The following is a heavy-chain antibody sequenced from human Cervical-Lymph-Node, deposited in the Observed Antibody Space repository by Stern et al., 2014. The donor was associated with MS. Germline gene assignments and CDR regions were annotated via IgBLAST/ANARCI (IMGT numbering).Heavy chain of an antibody. CDR1: GFTVSRDY. Sequence: EVQLVESGGGVIQPGGSLRLSCTASGFTVSRDYMTWVRQAPGKGLEWVSLITNVGSTVHTDSVKGRFTISSDDSKNTVYLHMTSLRAEDTAMYYCARDTSSPERSDWWGQGTLVTVSS. V-gene: IGHV3-53*01. D-gene: IGHD1-1*01. J-gene: IGHJ4*02. CDR2: ITNVGST. CDR3: ARDTSSPERSDW.